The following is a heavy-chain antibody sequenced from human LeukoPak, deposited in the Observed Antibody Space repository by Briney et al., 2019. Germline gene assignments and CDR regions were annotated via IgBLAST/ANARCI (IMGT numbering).Heavy chain of an antibody. CDR1: GYTFTGYY. J-gene: IGHJ4*02. V-gene: IGHV1-2*02. Sequence: ASVKVSCKASGYTFTGYYIHWVRQAPGQGLEWMGWIIPKSGGTNYAQKFQGRVTMTRDMSISTAYMELARLRSDDTAVYFCARDSGYYATSSLFQDYWGQGTLVTVSS. D-gene: IGHD3-3*01. CDR2: IIPKSGGT. CDR3: ARDSGYYATSSLFQDY.